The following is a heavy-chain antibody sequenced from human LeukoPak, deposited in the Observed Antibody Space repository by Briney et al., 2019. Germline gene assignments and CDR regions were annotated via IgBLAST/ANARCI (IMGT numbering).Heavy chain of an antibody. J-gene: IGHJ4*02. CDR2: ISGNGAST. D-gene: IGHD4/OR15-4a*01. Sequence: PGGSLRLSCAASGFTFSSSAMSWVRQAPGKGLEWVSAISGNGASTYYADSVKGRFTISRDNSKNTLYLQINSLRAEDTAVYYCAKKSPYGGADYWGQGTLVTVFS. CDR3: AKKSPYGGADY. CDR1: GFTFSSSA. V-gene: IGHV3-23*01.